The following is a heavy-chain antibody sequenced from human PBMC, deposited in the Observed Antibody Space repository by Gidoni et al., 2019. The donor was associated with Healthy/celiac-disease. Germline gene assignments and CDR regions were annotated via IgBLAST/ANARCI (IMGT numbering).Heavy chain of an antibody. D-gene: IGHD2-15*01. CDR2: IRGSGGST. J-gene: IGHJ4*02. CDR3: AKDRLEGNIVVVVAATFDY. Sequence: EVQLLESGGGLVQPGGSLRLSCAASGFTFSRHAMSWVRQAPGKGLEWVSAIRGSGGSTYYADSVKGRFTISRDNSKNTLYLQMNSLRAEDTAVYYCAKDRLEGNIVVVVAATFDYWGQGTLVTVSS. V-gene: IGHV3-23*01. CDR1: GFTFSRHA.